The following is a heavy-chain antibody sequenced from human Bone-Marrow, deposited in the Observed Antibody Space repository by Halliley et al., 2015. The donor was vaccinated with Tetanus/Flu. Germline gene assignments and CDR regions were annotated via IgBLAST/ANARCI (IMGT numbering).Heavy chain of an antibody. CDR1: GFTFGSYT. V-gene: IGHV3-30*04. Sequence: SLRLSCEASGFTFGSYTMHWVRQAPGKGLEWVAFISYDDTDKYYADSLKGRFSISRDNFRNTLYLQLNSLRPEDTAFYYCARGDYNSGSYYQPLDSWGQGTLVTVSS. CDR3: ARGDYNSGSYYQPLDS. D-gene: IGHD3-10*01. CDR2: ISYDDTDK. J-gene: IGHJ4*02.